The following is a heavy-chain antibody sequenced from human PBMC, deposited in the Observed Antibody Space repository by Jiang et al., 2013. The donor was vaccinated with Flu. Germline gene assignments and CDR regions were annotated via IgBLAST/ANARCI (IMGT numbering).Heavy chain of an antibody. V-gene: IGHV3-23*01. D-gene: IGHD6-19*01. J-gene: IGHJ3*02. CDR1: GFTFSSYA. CDR3: AKDVRSVWYSSGEVRAFDI. Sequence: VQLLESGGGLVQPGGSLRLSCAASGFTFSSYAMSWVRQAPGKGLEWVSAISGSGGSTYYADSVKGRFTISRDNSKNTLYLQMNSLRAEDTAVYYCAKDVRSVWYSSGEVRAFDIVGPRDKWSP. CDR2: ISGSGGST.